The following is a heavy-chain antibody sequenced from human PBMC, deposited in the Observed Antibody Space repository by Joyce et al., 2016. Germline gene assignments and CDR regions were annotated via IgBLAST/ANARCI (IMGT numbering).Heavy chain of an antibody. CDR3: TRIGDCSGGSCYEGWFDP. CDR2: IRSKAYGGTT. Sequence: EVQLVESGGGLVKPGRSLRLFRTSSGFIFGDYAMNWFRQAPGKGLEWVGFIRSKAYGGTTDYAASVKGRFTISRDDSKSIAYLQMNSLKTEDTAVYYCTRIGDCSGGSCYEGWFDPWGQGTLVTVSS. CDR1: GFIFGDYA. J-gene: IGHJ5*02. D-gene: IGHD2-15*01. V-gene: IGHV3-49*05.